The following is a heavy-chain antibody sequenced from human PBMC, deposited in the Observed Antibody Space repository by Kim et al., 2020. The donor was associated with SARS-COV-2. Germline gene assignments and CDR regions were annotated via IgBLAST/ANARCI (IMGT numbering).Heavy chain of an antibody. V-gene: IGHV3-11*06. D-gene: IGHD3-22*01. Sequence: GRFTISRDNAKNSLYLQMNSLRAEDTAVYYCAREGYYDSSGYYYVGAFDIWGQGTMVTVSS. CDR3: AREGYYDSSGYYYVGAFDI. J-gene: IGHJ3*02.